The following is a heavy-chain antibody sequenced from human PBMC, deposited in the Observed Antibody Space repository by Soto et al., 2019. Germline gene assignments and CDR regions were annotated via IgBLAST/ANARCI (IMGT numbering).Heavy chain of an antibody. CDR2: ISNSGEDT. V-gene: IGHV3-11*06. D-gene: IGHD2-8*01. CDR1: GFSFSDYY. J-gene: IGHJ3*02. Sequence: QVRLVESGGGLVKPGGSVRLSCAASGFSFSDYYMTWIRQAPGKGLEWVSRISNSGEDTNYADSVQGRFTISRDNGESSLYLQMTSLRDEDTAVYYCTRHLRARGIVHDVFDIWGQGTMVTVSS. CDR3: TRHLRARGIVHDVFDI.